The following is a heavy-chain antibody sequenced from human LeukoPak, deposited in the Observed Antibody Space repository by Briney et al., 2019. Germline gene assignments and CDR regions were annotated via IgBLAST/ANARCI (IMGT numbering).Heavy chain of an antibody. CDR3: ARMPYGDSVNYFDY. V-gene: IGHV2-70*01. J-gene: IGHJ4*02. D-gene: IGHD4-17*01. Sequence: SGPTLVNPTQTLTLTCTFSGFSLSTSGMCMSWIRQPPGKALEWLALIDWDDAKYYSTSLRTRLTISKDTSKNQVVLTMTNMDPVDTATYYCARMPYGDSVNYFDYWGQGTLVTVSS. CDR2: IDWDDAK. CDR1: GFSLSTSGMC.